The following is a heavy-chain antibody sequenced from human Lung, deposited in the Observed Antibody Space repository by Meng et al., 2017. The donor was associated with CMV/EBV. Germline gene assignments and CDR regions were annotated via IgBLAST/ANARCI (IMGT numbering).Heavy chain of an antibody. J-gene: IGHJ6*03. D-gene: IGHD3-16*01. CDR3: ARDYQFYDYGYYYYYMDD. CDR2: ISSNGGST. V-gene: IGHV3-64*02. Sequence: GESXKISCAASGFTFSSYAMHWVRQAPGKGLEYVSAISSNGGSTYYADSVKGRFTISRDNSKNTLYLQMVSLRAEDMAVYYCARDYQFYDYGYYYYYMDDWXQGTXVTVSS. CDR1: GFTFSSYA.